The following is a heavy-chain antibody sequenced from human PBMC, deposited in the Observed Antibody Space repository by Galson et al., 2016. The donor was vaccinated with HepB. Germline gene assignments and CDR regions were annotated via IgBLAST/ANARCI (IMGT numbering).Heavy chain of an antibody. CDR1: GFIVSRKY. J-gene: IGHJ3*01. CDR2: IFSGDAT. Sequence: SLRLSCAASGFIVSRKYMSWARQAPGEGLEWVPVIFSGDATYYRDSVKGRFTISRDISRNTLYLQMNNLRAEDTAVYYCEAYSDPFDLWGQGTMVTVSS. V-gene: IGHV3-53*01. D-gene: IGHD3-16*01. CDR3: EAYSDPFDL.